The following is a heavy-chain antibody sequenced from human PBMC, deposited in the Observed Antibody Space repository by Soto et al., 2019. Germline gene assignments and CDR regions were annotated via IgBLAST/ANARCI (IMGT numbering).Heavy chain of an antibody. V-gene: IGHV1-3*01. CDR2: INAGNGNT. Sequence: QVQLVQSGAEVKKPGASVKVSCKASGYTFTSYAMHLVRQAPGQRLEWVGWINAGNGNTKYSQKFQGRVTITRDTSASTDYMELSSLRSKDTAVYYCARGSDFGVVNKFDYWGQGTLVTVSS. CDR1: GYTFTSYA. J-gene: IGHJ4*02. CDR3: ARGSDFGVVNKFDY. D-gene: IGHD3-3*01.